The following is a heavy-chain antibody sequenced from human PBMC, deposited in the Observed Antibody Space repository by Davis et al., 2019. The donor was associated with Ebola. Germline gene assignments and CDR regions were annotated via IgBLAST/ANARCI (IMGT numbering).Heavy chain of an antibody. CDR3: AEGGTNNFLGAN. CDR2: IRASGADI. D-gene: IGHD2-8*01. Sequence: GESLKISCAASGFTFSNYAMSWVRPAPGGGLEWVSGIRASGADIKYADSVRGRFSISRDDSKNTLYLQMDSLRAEDTAVFYCAEGGTNNFLGANWGQGTLVTVSS. V-gene: IGHV3-23*01. J-gene: IGHJ4*02. CDR1: GFTFSNYA.